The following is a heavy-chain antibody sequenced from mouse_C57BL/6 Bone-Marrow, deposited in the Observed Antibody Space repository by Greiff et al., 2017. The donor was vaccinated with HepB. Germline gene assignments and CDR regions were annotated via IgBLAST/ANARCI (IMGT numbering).Heavy chain of an antibody. D-gene: IGHD1-1*01. Sequence: QVQLKQSGAELVRPGASVTLSCKASGYTFTDYEMHWVKQTPVHGLEWIGAIDPETGGTAYNQKFKGKAILTADKSSSTAYMELRSLTSEDSAVYYCTGYYYGSSYNAMDYWGQGTSVTVSS. V-gene: IGHV1-15*01. CDR2: IDPETGGT. CDR1: GYTFTDYE. J-gene: IGHJ4*01. CDR3: TGYYYGSSYNAMDY.